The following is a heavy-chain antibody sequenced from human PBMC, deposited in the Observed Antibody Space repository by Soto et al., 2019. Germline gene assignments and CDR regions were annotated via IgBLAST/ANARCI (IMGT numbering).Heavy chain of an antibody. J-gene: IGHJ4*02. Sequence: EVQLVESGGGLIQPGGSLRLSCAVSGFTVSNNYMSWVRQAPGKGLEGVSVIYSGGYTAYGDSVKGRFTISRDNSKNTIYLQKNTRGANDRAVFFGAPRPGGGGYWGQGTLVTVSS. D-gene: IGHD3-10*01. V-gene: IGHV3-53*01. CDR3: APRPGGGGY. CDR2: IYSGGYT. CDR1: GFTVSNNY.